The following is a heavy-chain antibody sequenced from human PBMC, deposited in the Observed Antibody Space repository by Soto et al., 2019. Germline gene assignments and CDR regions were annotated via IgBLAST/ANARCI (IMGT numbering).Heavy chain of an antibody. CDR1: GGTFSSYA. CDR2: IIPIFGTA. CDR3: ARAQSGVTAIPPHYWYFDL. J-gene: IGHJ2*01. Sequence: QIQLVQSGAEVKKPGSSVKVSCKASGGTFSSYAISWVRQAPGQGLEWMGGIIPIFGTANYAQKFQGRVTITADESTSTACMELSSLRSEDTAVYYCARAQSGVTAIPPHYWYFDLWGRGTLVTVSS. D-gene: IGHD2-21*02. V-gene: IGHV1-69*12.